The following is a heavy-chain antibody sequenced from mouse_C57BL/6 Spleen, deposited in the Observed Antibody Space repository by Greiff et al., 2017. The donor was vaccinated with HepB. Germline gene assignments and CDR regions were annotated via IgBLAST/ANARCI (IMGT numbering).Heavy chain of an antibody. D-gene: IGHD1-1*01. J-gene: IGHJ4*01. Sequence: QVQLQQSGAELVRPGTSVKMSCKASGYTFTNYWIGWAKQRPGHGLEWIGDIYPGGGYTNYNEKFKGKATLTADKSSSTAYMQLSSLTSADSAIYCCARAPPYYFGSDYYAMDYWGQGTSVTVSS. V-gene: IGHV1-63*01. CDR1: GYTFTNYW. CDR3: ARAPPYYFGSDYYAMDY. CDR2: IYPGGGYT.